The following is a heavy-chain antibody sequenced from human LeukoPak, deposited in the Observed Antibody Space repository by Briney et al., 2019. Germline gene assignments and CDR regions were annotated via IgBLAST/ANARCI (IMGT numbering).Heavy chain of an antibody. V-gene: IGHV4-30-4*01. CDR1: GGSISSGDYF. Sequence: SETLSLTCSVSGGSISSGDYFWTWIRQPPGKGLEYIGYIYYSGTTYYNPSLKSRITMSVDMSANQFSLRLSSVTAADTAVYYCAKISQSGMDVWGQGTTVTVSS. CDR2: IYYSGTT. J-gene: IGHJ6*02. CDR3: AKISQSGMDV. D-gene: IGHD3-3*02.